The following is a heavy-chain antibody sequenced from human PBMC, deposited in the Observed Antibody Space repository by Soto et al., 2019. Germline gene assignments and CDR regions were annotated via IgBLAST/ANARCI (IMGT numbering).Heavy chain of an antibody. Sequence: QMQLVQSGPEVKKHGTSVKVSCKASGFTFTSSAVQWVRQARGQRLEWIGWIVVGSGNTNYAQKCQERATITRDMSTSTAYMELSSLRSEDTAVYYCAADGDGYYAWFDPWGQGTLVTVSS. J-gene: IGHJ5*02. V-gene: IGHV1-58*01. CDR1: GFTFTSSA. D-gene: IGHD2-2*01. CDR3: AADGDGYYAWFDP. CDR2: IVVGSGNT.